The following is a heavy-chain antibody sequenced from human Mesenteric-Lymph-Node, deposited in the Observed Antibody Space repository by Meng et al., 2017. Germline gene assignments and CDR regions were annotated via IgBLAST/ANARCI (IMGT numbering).Heavy chain of an antibody. CDR2: ITPFNGNT. CDR1: GGTFSSYT. V-gene: IGHV1-45*02. CDR3: ATSKVGAYSRAFDY. D-gene: IGHD1-26*01. J-gene: IGHJ4*02. Sequence: SVKVSCKASGGTFSSYTISWVRQAPGQALEWMGWITPFNGNTNYAQKFQDRVTITRDRSMSTAYMELSSLRSEDTAMYYCATSKVGAYSRAFDYWGQGTLVTVSS.